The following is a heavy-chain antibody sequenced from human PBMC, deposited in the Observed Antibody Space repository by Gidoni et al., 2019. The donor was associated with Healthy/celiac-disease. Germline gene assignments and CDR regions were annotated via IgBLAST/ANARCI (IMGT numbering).Heavy chain of an antibody. CDR2: IYYSGST. Sequence: QVQLQESGPGLVKPSQTLSLPCTVSGGSLSSGGYYWSWIRQHPGKGLEWIGYIYYSGSTYYNPSLKSRVTISVDTSKNQFSLKLSSVTAADTAVYYCAREWYSRHYFDYWGQGTLVTVSS. CDR3: AREWYSRHYFDY. V-gene: IGHV4-31*03. J-gene: IGHJ4*02. D-gene: IGHD6-13*01. CDR1: GGSLSSGGYY.